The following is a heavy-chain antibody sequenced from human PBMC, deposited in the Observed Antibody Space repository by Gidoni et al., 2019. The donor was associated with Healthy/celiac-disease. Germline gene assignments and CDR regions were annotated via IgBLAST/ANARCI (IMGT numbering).Heavy chain of an antibody. D-gene: IGHD3-10*01. Sequence: QVQLVESGGGVVQPGRSLRLSCAASGFTFSRYAMHLVRQAPGKGLEWVAVISYDGSNKYYADSVKGRFTISRDNSNNTLYLQMNSLRAEDTAVYYCARAESYYAYFDYWGQGTLVTVSS. J-gene: IGHJ4*02. CDR2: ISYDGSNK. V-gene: IGHV3-30-3*01. CDR3: ARAESYYAYFDY. CDR1: GFTFSRYA.